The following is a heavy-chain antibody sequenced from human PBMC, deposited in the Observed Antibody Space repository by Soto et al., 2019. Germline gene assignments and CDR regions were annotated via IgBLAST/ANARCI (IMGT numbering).Heavy chain of an antibody. CDR1: GDSVSGKY. CDR3: ARDSRVFDQ. J-gene: IGHJ4*02. CDR2: IYYSGTT. V-gene: IGHV4-59*02. Sequence: QVQLQESGPGLVKPSETLSLTCTVSGDSVSGKYWSWLRQSPGKGLEWIGYIYYSGTTKYNPSLKSRVTISVDTPKNQFSLKLTSVTAADTAVYYCARDSRVFDQWGQGTVVTVSS.